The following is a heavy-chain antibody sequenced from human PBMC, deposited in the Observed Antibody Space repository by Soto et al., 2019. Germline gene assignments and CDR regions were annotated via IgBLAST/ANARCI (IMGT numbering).Heavy chain of an antibody. J-gene: IGHJ3*02. V-gene: IGHV1-18*01. CDR3: ARVWYGGNSVAFDI. Sequence: SWVRQALGQGLVRPGRISSYSGNTDYAQNIQGRVTMTTDTSTGTVYMELRSLTSDDTAMYYCARVWYGGNSVAFDIWGQGTMVT. CDR2: ISSYSGNT. D-gene: IGHD2-21*02.